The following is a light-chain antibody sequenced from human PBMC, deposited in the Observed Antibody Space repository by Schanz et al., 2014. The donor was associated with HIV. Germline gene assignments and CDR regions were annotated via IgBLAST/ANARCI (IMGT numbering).Light chain of an antibody. J-gene: IGKJ1*01. CDR2: KSS. V-gene: IGKV1-5*03. CDR3: QQYNTYAT. Sequence: DIQMSQSQTTLSASIGDRVTITCRASQSISTWLAWYQQKPGKAPNLLIYKSSSLESGVPSRFSGSGSGTEFTLTISNLQPEDFATYYCQQYNTYATFGQGTKVEIK. CDR1: QSISTW.